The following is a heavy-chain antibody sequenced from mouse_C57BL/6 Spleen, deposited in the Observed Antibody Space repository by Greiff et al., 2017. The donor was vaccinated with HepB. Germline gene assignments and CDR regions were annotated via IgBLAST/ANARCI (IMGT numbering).Heavy chain of an antibody. Sequence: DVQLQESGGGLVKPGGSLKLSCAASGFTFSDYGMHWVRQAPEKGLEWVAYISSGSSTIYYADTVKGRFTISRDNAKNTLFLQMTSLRSEDTAMYYCARIYRGAMDYWGQGTSVTVSS. D-gene: IGHD2-12*01. V-gene: IGHV5-17*01. CDR2: ISSGSSTI. CDR3: ARIYRGAMDY. CDR1: GFTFSDYG. J-gene: IGHJ4*01.